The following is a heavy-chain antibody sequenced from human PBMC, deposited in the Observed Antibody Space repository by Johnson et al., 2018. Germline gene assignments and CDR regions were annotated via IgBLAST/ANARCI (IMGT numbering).Heavy chain of an antibody. CDR3: ARGAGWNYLYGMDV. V-gene: IGHV3-23*04. D-gene: IGHD6-19*01. CDR1: GFTFSSYA. Sequence: EVQLVESGGGLVQPGGSLRLSCAASGFTFSSYAMSWVRQAPGKGLEWVSAISGSGGSTYYADSVKGRFTISRDHAKNSLYLQMNSLRAEDTAVYYCARGAGWNYLYGMDVWGQGTTVTVSS. J-gene: IGHJ6*02. CDR2: ISGSGGST.